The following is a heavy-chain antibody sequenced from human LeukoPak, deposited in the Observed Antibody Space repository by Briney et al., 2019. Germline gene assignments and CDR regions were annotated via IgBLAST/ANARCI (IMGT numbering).Heavy chain of an antibody. Sequence: GGSLRLSCAASGFTFSSYGMNWVRQAPGKGLEWVSYISSSSSTIYYADSVKGRFTISRDNAKNSLYLQMNSLRAEDTAVYYCARDRSAMAPWYFDSWGQGTLVTVSS. J-gene: IGHJ4*02. CDR2: ISSSSSTI. CDR1: GFTFSSYG. CDR3: ARDRSAMAPWYFDS. V-gene: IGHV3-48*04. D-gene: IGHD5-18*01.